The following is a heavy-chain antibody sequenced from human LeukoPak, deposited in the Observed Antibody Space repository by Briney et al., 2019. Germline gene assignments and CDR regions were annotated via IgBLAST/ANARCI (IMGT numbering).Heavy chain of an antibody. J-gene: IGHJ3*02. Sequence: ASVKVSCKVSGYTLTELSMHWVRQAPGKGLEWMGGFDPEDGETIYAQKIQGRVTMTEDTSTDTAYMELSSLRSEDTAVYYCARDSGSYHGEPFDIWGQGTMVTVSS. CDR1: GYTLTELS. CDR2: FDPEDGET. CDR3: ARDSGSYHGEPFDI. V-gene: IGHV1-24*01. D-gene: IGHD1-26*01.